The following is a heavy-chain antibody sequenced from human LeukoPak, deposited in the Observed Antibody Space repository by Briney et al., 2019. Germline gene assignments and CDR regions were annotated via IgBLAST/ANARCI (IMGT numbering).Heavy chain of an antibody. CDR2: ISAYNGNT. CDR3: ARWQLARFYMDV. CDR1: GYTFTSYG. V-gene: IGHV1-18*01. D-gene: IGHD6-6*01. Sequence: GASVNVSCKASGYTFTSYGISWGRQAPGQGLEWMGWISAYNGNTNYAQKLQGRVTMTTDTSTSTAYMELRSLRSDDTAVYYCARWQLARFYMDVWGKGTTVTVSS. J-gene: IGHJ6*03.